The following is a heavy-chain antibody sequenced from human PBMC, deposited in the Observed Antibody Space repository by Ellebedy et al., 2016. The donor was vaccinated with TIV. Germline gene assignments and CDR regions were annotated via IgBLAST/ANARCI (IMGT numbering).Heavy chain of an antibody. Sequence: PGGSLRLSCAVSGFSASANYMSWVRQAPGKGLEWVSVIYSGGSTYYADSVKGRFTISRYNSKNTLYLQMSSMRAEDTAVYYCARRPSGSDWFYFDYWGQGTLVTVSS. V-gene: IGHV3-66*04. CDR3: ARRPSGSDWFYFDY. D-gene: IGHD1-26*01. CDR1: GFSASANY. J-gene: IGHJ4*02. CDR2: IYSGGST.